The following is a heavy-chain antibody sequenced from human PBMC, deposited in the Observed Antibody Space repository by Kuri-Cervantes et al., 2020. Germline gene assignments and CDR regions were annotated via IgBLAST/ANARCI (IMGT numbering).Heavy chain of an antibody. CDR1: GFTVSSNY. Sequence: GGPLRLFCAASGFTVSSNYMSWVRQAPGKGLEWVSVIYSGGSTYYADSVKGRFTISRDNSKNSLYLQMNSLRTEDTALYYCAKGGRYYYDSSGETCLDYWGQGTLVTVSS. D-gene: IGHD3-22*01. CDR3: AKGGRYYYDSSGETCLDY. CDR2: IYSGGST. J-gene: IGHJ4*02. V-gene: IGHV3-53*05.